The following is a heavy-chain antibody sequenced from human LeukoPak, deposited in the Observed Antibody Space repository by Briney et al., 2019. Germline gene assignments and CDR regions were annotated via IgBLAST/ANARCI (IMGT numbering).Heavy chain of an antibody. Sequence: GGSLRLSCAASGFTVSSNYMSWVRQAPGKGLEWVSVIYSGGSTYYADSVKGLFTISRDNSKNTLYLQMNSLRAEDTAVYYCARGFGYCSSTSCRPDYYGMDVWGQGTTVTVSS. J-gene: IGHJ6*02. CDR2: IYSGGST. V-gene: IGHV3-53*01. D-gene: IGHD2-2*03. CDR1: GFTVSSNY. CDR3: ARGFGYCSSTSCRPDYYGMDV.